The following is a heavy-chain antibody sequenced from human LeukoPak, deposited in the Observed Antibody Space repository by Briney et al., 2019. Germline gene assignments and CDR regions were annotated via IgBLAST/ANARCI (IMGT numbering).Heavy chain of an antibody. J-gene: IGHJ5*02. Sequence: SETLSLTCAVYGGSFSGYYWSWIRQPPGKGLEWIGEINHSGSTYYNPSLKSRVTISVDRSKNQFSLKLSSVTAADTAVYYCARGRFDFWSGYYPTFDPWGQGTLVTVSS. CDR1: GGSFSGYY. CDR2: INHSGST. D-gene: IGHD3-3*01. CDR3: ARGRFDFWSGYYPTFDP. V-gene: IGHV4-34*01.